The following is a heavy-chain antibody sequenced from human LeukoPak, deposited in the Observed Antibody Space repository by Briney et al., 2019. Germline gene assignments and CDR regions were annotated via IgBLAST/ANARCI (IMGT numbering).Heavy chain of an antibody. CDR2: ISAYNGNT. V-gene: IGHV1-18*01. J-gene: IGHJ3*02. CDR1: GYTFTSYG. Sequence: GASVKVSCKASGYTFTSYGISWVRQAPGQGLEWMGWISAYNGNTSYAQKLQGRVTITTDTSTSTAYMELRSLRSDDAAVYYCARDEEEYSSSWPPLSFDIWGQGTMVTVSS. D-gene: IGHD6-13*01. CDR3: ARDEEEYSSSWPPLSFDI.